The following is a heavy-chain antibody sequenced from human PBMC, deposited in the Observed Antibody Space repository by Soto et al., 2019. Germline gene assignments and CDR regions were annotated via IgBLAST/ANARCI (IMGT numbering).Heavy chain of an antibody. CDR3: ARARVRGPASNYYYGMDV. Sequence: ASVKVSCKASGGTFSSYAISRVRQAPGQGLEWMGGIIPIFGTANYAQKFQGRVTITADESTSTAYMELSSLRSEDTAVYYCARARVRGPASNYYYGMDVWGQGTTVTVSS. V-gene: IGHV1-69*13. CDR2: IIPIFGTA. CDR1: GGTFSSYA. J-gene: IGHJ6*02. D-gene: IGHD3-10*01.